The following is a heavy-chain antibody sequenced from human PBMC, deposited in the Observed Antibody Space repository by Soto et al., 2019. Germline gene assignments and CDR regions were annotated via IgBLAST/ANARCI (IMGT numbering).Heavy chain of an antibody. CDR2: IYYSGST. D-gene: IGHD2-2*01. Sequence: PSETLSLTCTVSGGSISSGGYYWSWIRQHPGKGLEWIGYIYYSGSTYYNPSLKSRVTISVDTSKNQFSLKLSSVTAADTAVYYCARDALGYCGTTICSSWFDPWGQGTLVTVSS. CDR3: ARDALGYCGTTICSSWFDP. V-gene: IGHV4-31*03. CDR1: GGSISSGGYY. J-gene: IGHJ5*02.